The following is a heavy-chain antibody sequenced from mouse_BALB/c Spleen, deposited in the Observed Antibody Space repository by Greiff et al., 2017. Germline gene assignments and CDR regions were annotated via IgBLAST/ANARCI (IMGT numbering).Heavy chain of an antibody. CDR1: GFDFSRYW. D-gene: IGHD2-4*01. J-gene: IGHJ3*01. Sequence: EVKLLESGGGLVQPGGSLKLSCAASGFDFSRYWMSWVRQAPGKGLEWIGEINPDSSTINYTPSLKDKFIISRDNAKNTVYLQMSKVRSEDTALYYCARGAGGLDYDAWFAYWGQGTLVTVSA. CDR3: ARGAGGLDYDAWFAY. V-gene: IGHV4-1*02. CDR2: INPDSSTI.